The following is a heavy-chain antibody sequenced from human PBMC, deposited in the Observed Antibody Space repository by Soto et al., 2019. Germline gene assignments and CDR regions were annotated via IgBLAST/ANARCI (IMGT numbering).Heavy chain of an antibody. CDR1: GFSLSINGVA. CDR2: IYWDDDQ. Sequence: QITLKESGPTLVKPTQTLTLTCTFSGFSLSINGVAVGWIRQPPGQALEWLALIYWDDDQRYNPSLKNRLTIXQXXSRNPVVLTLSNMDPVDTATYYCAPKRDGTRGFTYWGQGTMVTDSS. V-gene: IGHV2-5*02. D-gene: IGHD2-2*01. CDR3: APKRDGTRGFTY. J-gene: IGHJ4*02.